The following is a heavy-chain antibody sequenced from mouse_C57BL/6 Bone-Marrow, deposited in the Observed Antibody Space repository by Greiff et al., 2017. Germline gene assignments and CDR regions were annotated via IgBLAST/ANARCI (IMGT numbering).Heavy chain of an antibody. V-gene: IGHV1-50*01. CDR1: GYTFTSYW. CDR2: IDPSDSYT. J-gene: IGHJ2*01. D-gene: IGHD1-1*01. Sequence: QVQLQPPGAELVKPGASVKLSCKASGYTFTSYWLQWVKQRPGQGLEWIGEIDPSDSYTNYNQKFKGKSTLTVDTSSSTAYMQLSSLTSEDSAVYYCARSTTVVADYWGQGTTLTVSS. CDR3: ARSTTVVADY.